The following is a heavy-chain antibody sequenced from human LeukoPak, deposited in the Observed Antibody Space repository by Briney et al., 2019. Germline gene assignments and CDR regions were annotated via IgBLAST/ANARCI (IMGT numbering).Heavy chain of an antibody. Sequence: ASVKVSCKVSGYTLTELSMHWVRQAPGKGLEWMGGFDPEDGETIYAQKFQGRVTMTEDTSTDTAYMELSSLQSEDTAMYYCARTNWVAVTRDAFDVWGQGTMVTVSS. CDR2: FDPEDGET. V-gene: IGHV1-24*01. J-gene: IGHJ3*01. CDR1: GYTLTELS. D-gene: IGHD1-14*01. CDR3: ARTNWVAVTRDAFDV.